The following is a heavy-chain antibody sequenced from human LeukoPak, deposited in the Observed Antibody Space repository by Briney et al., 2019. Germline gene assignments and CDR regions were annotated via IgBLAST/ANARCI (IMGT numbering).Heavy chain of an antibody. D-gene: IGHD1-7*01. CDR1: GFAFSTFA. J-gene: IGHJ4*02. Sequence: GGSLRLSCAASGFAFSTFAMNWVRQAPGKGLEWVSALSGNGVKAYYADSVKGRFTISRDNSGYTLYLQMNSLRAEDTAIYFCAKDLNYAFDYWGQGAVVTVSS. CDR3: AKDLNYAFDY. V-gene: IGHV3-23*01. CDR2: LSGNGVKA.